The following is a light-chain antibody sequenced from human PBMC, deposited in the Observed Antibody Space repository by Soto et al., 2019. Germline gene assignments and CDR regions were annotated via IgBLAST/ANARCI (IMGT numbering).Light chain of an antibody. J-gene: IGKJ4*01. CDR2: DAS. V-gene: IGKV1-5*01. CDR1: QSISSW. Sequence: DIQMTQSPSTLSASVGDRVTITCRASQSISSWLAWYQQKPGKAPKLLIYDASSLESGVPSRFSGSGSGTEFTLTISSLQSEDIGTYYCQQYNNSPLTFGGGTKVDIK. CDR3: QQYNNSPLT.